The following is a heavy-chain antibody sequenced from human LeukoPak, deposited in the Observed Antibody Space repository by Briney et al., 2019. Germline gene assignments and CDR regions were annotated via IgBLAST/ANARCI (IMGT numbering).Heavy chain of an antibody. J-gene: IGHJ6*01. CDR1: GASIDSYY. CDR2: IYYRGSP. Sequence: KSSETLSLTCTISGASIDSYYWGWIRQPPGKGLEWIGYIYYRGSPNYNRTLKGRVPISVNRSKNQFSLRLSSVAVADTAGFYFASSMPGYYDSGT. CDR3: ASSMPGYYDSGT. V-gene: IGHV4-59*12. D-gene: IGHD2/OR15-2a*01.